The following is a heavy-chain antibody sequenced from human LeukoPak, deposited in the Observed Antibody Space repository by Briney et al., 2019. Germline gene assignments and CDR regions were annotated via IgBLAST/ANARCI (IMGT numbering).Heavy chain of an antibody. D-gene: IGHD3-3*01. V-gene: IGHV4-61*10. Sequence: PSETLSLTCTVSGGSISSGSYYYSWIRQPAGKGLEWIGHIYYLGTTTYNPSLRSRVTISMDASKNQFSLNLTSVTAADTAVYYCAVTWSADRTFAPWGQGILVTVS. CDR1: GGSISSGSYY. J-gene: IGHJ5*02. CDR3: AVTWSADRTFAP. CDR2: IYYLGTT.